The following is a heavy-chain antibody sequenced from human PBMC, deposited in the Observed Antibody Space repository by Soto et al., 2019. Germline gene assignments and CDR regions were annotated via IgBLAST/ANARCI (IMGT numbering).Heavy chain of an antibody. Sequence: LRLSCAASGFTLSRHTMNWVRQAPGKGLEWVSFIGSRTSDIYYADSVKGRFTISRDNAKNSLYLDLTRLRAEDTAVYYCAKDNLGYYYDSSGYYLGQGTLVTVSS. V-gene: IGHV3-21*04. D-gene: IGHD3-22*01. CDR3: AKDNLGYYYDSSGYY. CDR1: GFTLSRHT. J-gene: IGHJ4*02. CDR2: IGSRTSDI.